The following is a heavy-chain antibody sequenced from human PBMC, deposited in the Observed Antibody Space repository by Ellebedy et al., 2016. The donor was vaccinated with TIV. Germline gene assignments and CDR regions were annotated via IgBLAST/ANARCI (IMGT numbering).Heavy chain of an antibody. CDR1: GYTFTAYY. J-gene: IGHJ2*01. Sequence: ASVKVSCKTSGYTFTAYYIHWVRQAPGQGLEWMGWINPDSSGTDSAQKFQGRLTMTRDTSITTAYMELSSLISDDTAVYYCARGQSHYFDSSGFNWYFDLWGRGTLVTVSS. CDR3: ARGQSHYFDSSGFNWYFDL. D-gene: IGHD3-22*01. V-gene: IGHV1-2*02. CDR2: INPDSSGT.